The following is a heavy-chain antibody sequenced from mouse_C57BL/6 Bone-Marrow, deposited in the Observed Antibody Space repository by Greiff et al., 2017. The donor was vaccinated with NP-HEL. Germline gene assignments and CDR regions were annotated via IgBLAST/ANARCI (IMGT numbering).Heavy chain of an antibody. D-gene: IGHD2-1*01. CDR2: IYPGDGDT. Sequence: QVQLQQSGAELVKPGASVKISCKASGYTFSSYWMNWVKQRPGQGLEWIGQIYPGDGDTNYNGKFKGKATLTADKSSSTAFMQLRSLTSEDSAVYFCERSDGNYRYYFGYWGQGTTLTVAS. V-gene: IGHV1-80*01. CDR1: GYTFSSYW. J-gene: IGHJ2*01. CDR3: ERSDGNYRYYFGY.